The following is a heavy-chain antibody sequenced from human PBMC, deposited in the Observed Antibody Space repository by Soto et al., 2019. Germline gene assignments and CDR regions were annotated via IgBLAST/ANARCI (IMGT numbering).Heavy chain of an antibody. J-gene: IGHJ4*02. CDR1: DFNSLSYG. V-gene: IGHV1-18*01. Sequence: QVQLVQSGAEVKKPGASVKVSCKASDFNSLSYGFSWVRQAPGQGLEWMGCISGPNGNTNYALKFQGRVTMTTDTSTNTGYMELRSLRSDDTAVYFCARDRYDTTNGYHLAADYWGQGTLVTVSS. CDR3: ARDRYDTTNGYHLAADY. D-gene: IGHD2-8*01. CDR2: ISGPNGNT.